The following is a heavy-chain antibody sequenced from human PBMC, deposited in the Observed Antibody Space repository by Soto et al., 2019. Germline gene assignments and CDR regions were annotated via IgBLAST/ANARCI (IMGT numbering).Heavy chain of an antibody. D-gene: IGHD6-13*01. CDR2: TRDKAHRYTT. CDR1: GFTFSDHH. Sequence: EVQLVESGGGLVQPGGSLRLSCAASGFTFSDHHMDWVRQAPGKELEWVGRTRDKAHRYTTEYAAYVTGRFTLSRDASKPSLYLQMNSLTAEDTAVYYCAIVYCSTWYGSFFDYCGQGTLVTVSS. V-gene: IGHV3-72*01. CDR3: AIVYCSTWYGSFFDY. J-gene: IGHJ4*02.